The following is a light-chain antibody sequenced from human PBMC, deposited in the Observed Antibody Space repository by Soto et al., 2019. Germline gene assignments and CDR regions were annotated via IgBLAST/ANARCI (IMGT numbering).Light chain of an antibody. CDR2: AAS. J-gene: IGKJ1*01. Sequence: DIQMTQSPSSLSSSVADIVTITCRSSQTISKYLNWYQHKPGKGPKLLIYAASTLQSGVPSRFSGSGSGTDFTLTISSLQPEDVATYYCQQSNSIPPWTFGQGTKVDIK. CDR1: QTISKY. CDR3: QQSNSIPPWT. V-gene: IGKV1-39*01.